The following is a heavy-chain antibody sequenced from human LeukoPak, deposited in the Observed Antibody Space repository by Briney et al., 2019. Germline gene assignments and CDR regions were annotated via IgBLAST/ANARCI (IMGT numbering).Heavy chain of an antibody. J-gene: IGHJ6*02. D-gene: IGHD2-2*01. CDR1: GYTFTSYG. V-gene: IGHV1-18*01. CDR2: ISAYNGNT. CDR3: ARYDCSSTSCYGLDYYYYGMDV. Sequence: ASVKVSCKASGYTFTSYGISWVRQAPGQGLEWMGWISAYNGNTNYAQKLQGRVAMTTDTSTSTAYMELRSLRSDDTAVYYCARYDCSSTSCYGLDYYYYGMDVWGQGTTVTVSS.